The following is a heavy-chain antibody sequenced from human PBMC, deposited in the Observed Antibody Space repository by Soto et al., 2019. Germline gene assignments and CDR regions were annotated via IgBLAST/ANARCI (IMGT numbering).Heavy chain of an antibody. V-gene: IGHV3-23*01. J-gene: IGHJ4*02. CDR2: ISGSGGST. D-gene: IGHD2-2*01. CDR1: GFTFSSYA. CDR3: AKGVVPAAMLGGGFDY. Sequence: GGSLRLSCAASGFTFSSYAMSWVRQAPGKGLEWVSAISGSGGSTYYADSVKGRFTISRDNSKNTLYLQMNSLRAEDTAVYYCAKGVVPAAMLGGGFDYWGQGTLVTVSS.